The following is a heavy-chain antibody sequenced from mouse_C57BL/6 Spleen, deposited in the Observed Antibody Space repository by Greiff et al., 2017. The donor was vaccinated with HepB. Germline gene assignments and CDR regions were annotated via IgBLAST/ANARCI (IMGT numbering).Heavy chain of an antibody. J-gene: IGHJ4*01. Sequence: VQLQQSGPELVKPGASVKISCKASGYSFTGYYMNWVKQSPEKSLEWIGGINPSTGGTTYNQKFKAKATLTVDKSSSTDYMQLKSLTSEDSAVYYCAIYYCGSSWEYYYAMDDWGQGTSVTVSS. V-gene: IGHV1-42*01. CDR1: GYSFTGYY. D-gene: IGHD1-1*01. CDR3: AIYYCGSSWEYYYAMDD. CDR2: INPSTGGT.